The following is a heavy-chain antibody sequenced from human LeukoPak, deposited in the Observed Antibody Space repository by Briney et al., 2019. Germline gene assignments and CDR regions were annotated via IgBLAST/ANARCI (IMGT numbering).Heavy chain of an antibody. J-gene: IGHJ4*02. Sequence: ASVKVSCKASGDTFSSYAISWVRQAPGQGLEWMGGIILISGTPNHAQKFQGRVTITADESTSTAYMELSSLRSEDTAVYYCARDGNFYDYVWGSYRALFDYWGQGTLVTVSS. CDR3: ARDGNFYDYVWGSYRALFDY. D-gene: IGHD3-16*02. V-gene: IGHV1-69*13. CDR2: IILISGTP. CDR1: GDTFSSYA.